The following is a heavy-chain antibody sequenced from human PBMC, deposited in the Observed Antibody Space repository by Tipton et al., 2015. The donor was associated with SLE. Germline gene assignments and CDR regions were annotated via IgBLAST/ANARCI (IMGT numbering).Heavy chain of an antibody. J-gene: IGHJ4*02. CDR3: SRVHAAGDYDSSGFSK. CDR1: GFSISSGYY. CDR2: IYHGGTP. D-gene: IGHD3-22*01. V-gene: IGHV4-38-2*01. Sequence: TLSLTCAVSGFSISSGYYWGWIRQPPGKGLEWIGTIYHGGTPYYRSSLKSPITISVDTSKNQFSLNLRSLTAADTAVYYCSRVHAAGDYDSSGFSKWGQRALINFSS.